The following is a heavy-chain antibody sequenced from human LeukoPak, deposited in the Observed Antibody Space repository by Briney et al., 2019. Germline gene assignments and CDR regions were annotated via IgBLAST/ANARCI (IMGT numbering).Heavy chain of an antibody. CDR1: GGSISSGSYY. CDR2: IYTSGST. D-gene: IGHD6-13*01. J-gene: IGHJ3*02. CDR3: VRAAAGTLDPGWYAFDI. Sequence: PSQTLSLTCTVSGGSISSGSYYWNWIRQPAGEGLEWIGRIYTSGSTNYNPSLKSRVTISVDTSKNQFSLKLSSVTAADTAVYYCVRAAAGTLDPGWYAFDIWGQGTMVTVSS. V-gene: IGHV4-61*02.